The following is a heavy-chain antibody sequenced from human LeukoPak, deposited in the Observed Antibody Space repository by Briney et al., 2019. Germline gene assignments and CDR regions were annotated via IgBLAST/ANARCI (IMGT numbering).Heavy chain of an antibody. Sequence: SVKVSCKASGGTFSSYAISWVRQAPGQGLEWMGGIIPIFETPTYAQKFHGRVTITADESTSTAYMELSSLRSEDTAVYYCANSPFRDSYDRSGYFSHGSYYFDYWGQGTLVTVSS. V-gene: IGHV1-69*13. J-gene: IGHJ4*02. CDR2: IIPIFETP. D-gene: IGHD3-22*01. CDR1: GGTFSSYA. CDR3: ANSPFRDSYDRSGYFSHGSYYFDY.